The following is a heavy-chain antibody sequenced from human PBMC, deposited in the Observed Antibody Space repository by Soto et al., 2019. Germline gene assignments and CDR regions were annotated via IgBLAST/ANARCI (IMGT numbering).Heavy chain of an antibody. J-gene: IGHJ4*02. CDR3: ASAGGRQLERRGVWDY. CDR2: IIPVFGKT. CDR1: GDTFSTYG. V-gene: IGHV1-69*01. Sequence: QVQLVQSGAEVTKPGSSVTVSCKASGDTFSTYGFDWVRQAPGQRLEWMGGIIPVFGKTNYAQEFQGRLTHSADDSKSTVYMLLSSVTSEDTAVYYCASAGGRQLERRGVWDYWGQGTLVTVSS. D-gene: IGHD1-1*01.